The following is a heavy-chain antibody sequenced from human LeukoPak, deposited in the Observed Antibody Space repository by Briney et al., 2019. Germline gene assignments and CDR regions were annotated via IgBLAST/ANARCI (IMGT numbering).Heavy chain of an antibody. CDR3: ASEARDGITMVRGVISDYYYYMDV. CDR1: GYTFTSYG. V-gene: IGHV1-18*01. J-gene: IGHJ6*03. CDR2: ISAYNGNT. Sequence: ASVKVSCKASGYTFTSYGVSWVRQAPGQGLEWMGWISAYNGNTNYAQKLQGRVTMTTDTSTSTAYMELSSLRSEDTAVYYCASEARDGITMVRGVISDYYYYMDVWGKGTTVTISS. D-gene: IGHD3-10*01.